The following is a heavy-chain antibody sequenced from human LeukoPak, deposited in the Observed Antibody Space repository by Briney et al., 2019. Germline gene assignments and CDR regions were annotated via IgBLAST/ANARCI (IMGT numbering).Heavy chain of an antibody. J-gene: IGHJ4*02. Sequence: SETLSLTCTVSGGSISSGSYYWSWIRQPAGKGLEWIGRIYTSGSTNYNPSLKSRVTISVDTSKNQFSLKLSSVTAADTAVYYCASAKLWFGELWVDYWGQGTLVTVSS. D-gene: IGHD3-10*01. CDR2: IYTSGST. V-gene: IGHV4-61*02. CDR1: GGSISSGSYY. CDR3: ASAKLWFGELWVDY.